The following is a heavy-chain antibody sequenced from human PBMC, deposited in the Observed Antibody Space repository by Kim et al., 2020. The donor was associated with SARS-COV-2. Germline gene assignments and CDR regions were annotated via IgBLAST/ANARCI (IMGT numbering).Heavy chain of an antibody. CDR2: KK. V-gene: IGHV3-33*01. Sequence: KKYYTESVSGRIIDARDNPNNTLYRQVNSLKAEDTAVYYCARDFTADYFDYWGQGTLVTVSS. D-gene: IGHD2-21*02. J-gene: IGHJ4*02. CDR3: ARDFTADYFDY.